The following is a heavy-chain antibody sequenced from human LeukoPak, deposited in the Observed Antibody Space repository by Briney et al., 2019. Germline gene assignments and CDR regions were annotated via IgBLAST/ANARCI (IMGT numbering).Heavy chain of an antibody. D-gene: IGHD2-2*01. CDR1: GFTFSSYW. CDR3: ARSRIPEYCSSTSCYPRGNWFDP. J-gene: IGHJ5*02. CDR2: IKQDGSEK. Sequence: GGSLRLSCAASGFTFSSYWMSWVRQAPGKGLEWVANIKQDGSEKYYVDSVKGRFTISRDNAKNSLYLQMNSLRAEDTAVYYCARSRIPEYCSSTSCYPRGNWFDPWGQGTLVTVSS. V-gene: IGHV3-7*01.